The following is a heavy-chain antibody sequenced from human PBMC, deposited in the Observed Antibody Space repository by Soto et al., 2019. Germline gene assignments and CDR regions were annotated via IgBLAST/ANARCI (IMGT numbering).Heavy chain of an antibody. D-gene: IGHD6-13*01. CDR1: GGSISSGDYY. Sequence: SETLSLTCTVSGGSISSGDYYWSWIRQPPGKGLEWIGYIYYSGSTYYNPSLKSRVTISVDTSKNQFSLKLSSVTAADTAVYYCARYSPLSSWNYYYYNMDVWGQGTMVTVSS. J-gene: IGHJ6*02. CDR3: ARYSPLSSWNYYYYNMDV. CDR2: IYYSGST. V-gene: IGHV4-30-4*01.